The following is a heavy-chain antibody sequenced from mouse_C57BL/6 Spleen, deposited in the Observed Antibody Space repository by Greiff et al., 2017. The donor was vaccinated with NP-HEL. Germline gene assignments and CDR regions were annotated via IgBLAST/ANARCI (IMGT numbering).Heavy chain of an antibody. CDR3: ARKDYGSSSYAMDY. Sequence: QVQLQQSGAELVRPGTSVKMSCKASGYTFTNYWIGWAKQRPGHGLEWIGDIYPGGGYTNYNEKFKGKATLTADKSSSTAYMQFSSLTSEDSAIYYCARKDYGSSSYAMDYWGQGTSVTVSS. J-gene: IGHJ4*01. CDR2: IYPGGGYT. V-gene: IGHV1-63*01. D-gene: IGHD1-1*01. CDR1: GYTFTNYW.